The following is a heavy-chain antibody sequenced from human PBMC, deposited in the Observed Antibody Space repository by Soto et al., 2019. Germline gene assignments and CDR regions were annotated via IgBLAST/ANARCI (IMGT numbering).Heavy chain of an antibody. CDR1: GFSFSDYA. V-gene: IGHV3-23*01. Sequence: GGSLRLSCKASGFSFSDYAMTWVRQAPGKGLEWVSVISGSGDNTFYAASVKGRFAISRDNSKNVLYLQMHSLRADDTAVYYCARDCSRSSCSVWGYWGQGTPVTFSS. D-gene: IGHD3-16*01. CDR3: ARDCSRSSCSVWGY. J-gene: IGHJ4*02. CDR2: ISGSGDNT.